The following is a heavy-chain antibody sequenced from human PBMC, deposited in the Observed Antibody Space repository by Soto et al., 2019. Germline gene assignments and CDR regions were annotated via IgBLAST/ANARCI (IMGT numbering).Heavy chain of an antibody. D-gene: IGHD3-10*01. CDR1: GGTFSSYA. V-gene: IGHV1-69*13. J-gene: IGHJ4*02. CDR2: IIPIFGTA. Sequence: GASVKVSCKASGGTFSSYAISWVRQAPGQGLEWMGGIIPIFGTANYAQKFQGRVTITADESTSTAYMELSSLRSEDTAVYYCARGVAVGPRLYYFDYWGQGTLVTVSS. CDR3: ARGVAVGPRLYYFDY.